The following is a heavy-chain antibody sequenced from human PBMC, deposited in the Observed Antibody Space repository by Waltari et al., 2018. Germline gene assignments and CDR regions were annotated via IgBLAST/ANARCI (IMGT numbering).Heavy chain of an antibody. V-gene: IGHV3-30*18. CDR2: IGHDGSLK. D-gene: IGHD2-15*01. J-gene: IGHJ5*01. Sequence: QVQLEESGGGVVQPGRSLRLSCADSGFYFSSYGMHWVRQAPGKGLEWVAVIGHDGSLKYYADSVRGRFTISRDNSKNTLFLEMNSLRGEDTAVYYCAKENNDLLCDSWGQGTQVTVSS. CDR3: AKENNDLLCDS. CDR1: GFYFSSYG.